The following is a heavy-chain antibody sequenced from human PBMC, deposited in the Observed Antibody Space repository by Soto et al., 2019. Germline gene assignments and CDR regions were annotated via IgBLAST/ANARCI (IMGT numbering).Heavy chain of an antibody. CDR3: AGGISTWGNWFDP. CDR1: AGSVSSGSYD. J-gene: IGHJ5*02. Sequence: SETLSLTCTVSAGSVSSGSYDWSWIRQPPGKGLEWIGYIDYSGSTNYNPSLKSRVTISVDTSKNQFSLKLSSVTDAATAVYYSAGGISTWGNWFDPWGQGTLVTVSS. CDR2: IDYSGST. V-gene: IGHV4-61*01. D-gene: IGHD2-2*01.